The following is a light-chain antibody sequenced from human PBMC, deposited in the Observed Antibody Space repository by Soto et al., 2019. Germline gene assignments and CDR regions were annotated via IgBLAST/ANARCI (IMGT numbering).Light chain of an antibody. Sequence: DIQMTQSPSTLSASLGDRVTITCQASQNINNYLNWYQQKPGRAPKLLIYDASNLEAGVPSRFRGSGSGTDFTFTISRLEPEDFAVYYCQQRSNWRRTFGQGTKVDTK. J-gene: IGKJ1*01. CDR1: QNINNY. V-gene: IGKV1-33*01. CDR3: QQRSNWRRT. CDR2: DAS.